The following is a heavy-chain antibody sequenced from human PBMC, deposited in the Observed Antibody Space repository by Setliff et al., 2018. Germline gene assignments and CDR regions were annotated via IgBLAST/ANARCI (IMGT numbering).Heavy chain of an antibody. CDR1: GDSISSSSYY. J-gene: IGHJ4*02. CDR3: ARDVGGEGYFDS. V-gene: IGHV4-39*07. Sequence: PSETLSLTCSVSGDSISSSSYYWGWIRQPPGKGLEWVGEINHRGSTTYNPSLKSRLTISVDQSKNQFSLKLSAVTATDTAVYYCARDVGGEGYFDSWGQGTLVTVSS. D-gene: IGHD3-10*01. CDR2: INHRGST.